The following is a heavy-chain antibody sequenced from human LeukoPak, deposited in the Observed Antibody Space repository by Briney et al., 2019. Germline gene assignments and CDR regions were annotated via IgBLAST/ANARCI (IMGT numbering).Heavy chain of an antibody. CDR2: ISSSSSYI. CDR1: GFTFSSYS. J-gene: IGHJ6*02. Sequence: GGSLRLSCAASGFTFSSYSMNWVRQAPGKGLEWVSSISSSSSYIYYADSVKGRFTISRDNAKNSLYLQMNSPRAEDTAVYYCARDLYYYDSSGYYLYYYYGMDVWGQGTTVTVSS. V-gene: IGHV3-21*01. CDR3: ARDLYYYDSSGYYLYYYYGMDV. D-gene: IGHD3-22*01.